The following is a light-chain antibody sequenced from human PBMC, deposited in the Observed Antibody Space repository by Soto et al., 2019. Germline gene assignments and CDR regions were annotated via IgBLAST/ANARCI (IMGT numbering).Light chain of an antibody. V-gene: IGKV1-33*01. CDR2: DAS. CDR3: QQYDNLPLT. Sequence: DIQMTQSPSTLSASEGDRVTISCRASQSVSIWLAWYQQKPGRAPKLLIYDASNLETGVPSRFSGSGSGTDFTFTISSLQPEDIATYYCQQYDNLPLTFGGGTKVDNK. J-gene: IGKJ4*01. CDR1: QSVSIW.